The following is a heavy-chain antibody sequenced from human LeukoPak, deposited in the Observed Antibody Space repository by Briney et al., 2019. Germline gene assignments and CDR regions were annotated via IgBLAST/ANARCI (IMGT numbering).Heavy chain of an antibody. CDR3: ARELSGAGFDY. D-gene: IGHD6-19*01. Sequence: PSETLSLTCTVSGGSISSYYWSWIRQPPGKGLEWIGYNYYSGSTNYNPSLKSRVTISVDTSKNQFSLKLSSVTAADTAVYYCARELSGAGFDYWGQGTLVTVSS. CDR1: GGSISSYY. CDR2: NYYSGST. V-gene: IGHV4-59*01. J-gene: IGHJ4*02.